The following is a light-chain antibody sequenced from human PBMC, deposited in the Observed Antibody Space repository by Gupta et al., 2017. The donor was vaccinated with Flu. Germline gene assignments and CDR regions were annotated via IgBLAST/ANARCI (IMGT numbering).Light chain of an antibody. V-gene: IGKV3-15*01. CDR1: QSISSN. Sequence: EIVMTQSPDTLSVSPGDRATLSCRASQSISSNLAWYQHKPGRAPRLLIYGASTRATGIADRFSGSGSGKEFTLTISSRESEDFTVYYCQQDDDWPPISFGQGTRLEIK. CDR3: QQDDDWPPIS. J-gene: IGKJ5*01. CDR2: GAS.